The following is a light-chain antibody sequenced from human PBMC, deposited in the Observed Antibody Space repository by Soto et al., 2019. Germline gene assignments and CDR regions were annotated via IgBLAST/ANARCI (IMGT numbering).Light chain of an antibody. V-gene: IGKV3-20*01. Sequence: ESVLTQSPGTLSLSPGERATLSCRASQSVRNNDLAWYQHKPGRAPSLLIYSASSRPAGIPDKFSGSGSGTDFTLTINSLEPEDFAVYYCQQYGDSPYTFGQGTKLEFK. J-gene: IGKJ2*01. CDR2: SAS. CDR1: QSVRNND. CDR3: QQYGDSPYT.